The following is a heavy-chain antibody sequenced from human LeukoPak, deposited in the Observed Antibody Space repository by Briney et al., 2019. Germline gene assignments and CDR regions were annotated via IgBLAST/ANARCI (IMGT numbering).Heavy chain of an antibody. D-gene: IGHD3-3*01. CDR2: ITWDGGNI. CDR1: GFTFGDYT. J-gene: IGHJ4*02. V-gene: IGHV3-9*03. CDR3: AKGYTFHGVAHDSGYFDY. Sequence: SLRLSCVTSGFTFGDYTLHCVRHVPGKGLEWLSGITWDGGNIAYADSVKGRFTISRDNAKSSLYLQMNSLRNEDMAFYFCAKGYTFHGVAHDSGYFDYWGQGTLVTVSS.